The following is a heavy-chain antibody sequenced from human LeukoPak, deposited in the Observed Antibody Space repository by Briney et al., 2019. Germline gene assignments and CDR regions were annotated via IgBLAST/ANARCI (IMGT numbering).Heavy chain of an antibody. CDR2: ISSSGSTI. Sequence: QPGGSLRLSCAASGFTFSSYEMNWVRQAPGKGLEWVSYISSSGSTIYYADSVKGRFTISRDNAKNSLYLQMNSLRAEDTAVCYCARGTTVTKIDYWGQGTLVTVSS. V-gene: IGHV3-48*03. D-gene: IGHD4-17*01. CDR3: ARGTTVTKIDY. J-gene: IGHJ4*02. CDR1: GFTFSSYE.